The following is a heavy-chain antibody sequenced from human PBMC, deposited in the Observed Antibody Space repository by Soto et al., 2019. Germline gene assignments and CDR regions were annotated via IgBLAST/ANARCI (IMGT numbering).Heavy chain of an antibody. V-gene: IGHV3-23*01. CDR2: IDGSGGVT. Sequence: GGSLRLSCAASGVTFCTTDMSWVRQAPGEGLEWVSTIDGSGGVTYYADSVKGRFTISRDNSRNTVYLQMNSLRGDDTALYYCVKNSGWFNTWGQGALVTVSS. CDR1: GVTFCTTD. CDR3: VKNSGWFNT. J-gene: IGHJ5*02. D-gene: IGHD3-10*01.